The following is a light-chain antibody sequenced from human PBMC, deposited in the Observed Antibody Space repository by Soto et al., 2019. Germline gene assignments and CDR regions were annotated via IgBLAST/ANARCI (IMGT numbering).Light chain of an antibody. CDR1: QSVLYSSNNKNY. CDR2: WAS. J-gene: IGKJ4*01. V-gene: IGKV4-1*01. CDR3: QQFQGLT. Sequence: DIVMTQSPDSLAVSLGERATINCKSSQSVLYSSNNKNYLAWYQQKPGQPPKLLIYWASTRESGVPDRFSGSGSGTDFTLTISSLQAEDVAVYYCQQFQGLTFGGGTKVEIK.